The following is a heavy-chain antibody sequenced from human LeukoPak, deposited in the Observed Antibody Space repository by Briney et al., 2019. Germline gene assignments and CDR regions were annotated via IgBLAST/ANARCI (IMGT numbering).Heavy chain of an antibody. CDR2: IDTESTT. D-gene: IGHD5-18*01. CDR1: GFTFSNYW. CDR3: ARITSYAYFDY. Sequence: GGSLRLSCAASGFTFSNYWMHWVRQAPGKGLMWVSRIDTESTTTYADSVKGRFTISKDNAKNTLYLQMNSLRVGDTAVHYCARITSYAYFDYWGQGTLVTVSS. V-gene: IGHV3-74*01. J-gene: IGHJ4*02.